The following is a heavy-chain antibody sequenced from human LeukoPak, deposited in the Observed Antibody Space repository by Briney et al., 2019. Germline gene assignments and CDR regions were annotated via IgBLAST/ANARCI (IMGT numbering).Heavy chain of an antibody. CDR2: IWYDGSNK. CDR1: GFTFSSYG. Sequence: GGSLRLSCAASGFTFSSYGMHWVRQAPGKGLEWVAVIWYDGSNKYYADSVKGRFTISRDNSKNTLYLQMNSLRAEDTAVFYCATLIVGATRVGGDFDYWGQGTLVTVSS. J-gene: IGHJ4*02. V-gene: IGHV3-33*01. CDR3: ATLIVGATRVGGDFDY. D-gene: IGHD1-26*01.